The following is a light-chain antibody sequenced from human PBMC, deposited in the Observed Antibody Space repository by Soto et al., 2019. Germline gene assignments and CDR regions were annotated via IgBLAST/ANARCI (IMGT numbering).Light chain of an antibody. CDR2: EVN. J-gene: IGLJ1*01. V-gene: IGLV2-14*03. Sequence: QSVLTQPASVSGSPGQSITISCGGTSSDVGAYIYVSWYQQYPGKAPKLIIYEVNNRPSGVSGRFSGSKSGDTASLTISGLQAEDEADYFCGSYTTSSNYVFGTGTKVTVL. CDR3: GSYTTSSNYV. CDR1: SSDVGAYIY.